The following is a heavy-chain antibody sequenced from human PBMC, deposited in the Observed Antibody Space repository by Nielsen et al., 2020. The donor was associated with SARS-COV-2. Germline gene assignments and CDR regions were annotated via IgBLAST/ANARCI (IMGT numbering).Heavy chain of an antibody. CDR2: INHSGST. CDR1: GGSFSGYY. J-gene: IGHJ6*02. D-gene: IGHD3-16*01. V-gene: IGHV4-34*01. Sequence: SETLSLTCAVYGGSFSGYYWSWIRQPPGKGLEWIGEINHSGSTNYNPSLKSRVTISVDTSKNQFSLKLSSVTAADTAVYYCARSSAGEYSRHYYYGMDVWGQGTTVTVSS. CDR3: ARSSAGEYSRHYYYGMDV.